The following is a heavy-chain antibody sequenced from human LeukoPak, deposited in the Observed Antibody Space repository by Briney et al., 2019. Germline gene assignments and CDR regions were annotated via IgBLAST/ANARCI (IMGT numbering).Heavy chain of an antibody. CDR2: ISGSGGST. D-gene: IGHD6-13*01. V-gene: IGHV3-23*01. CDR3: AKPYSSSWVWEAFDI. J-gene: IGHJ3*02. Sequence: GGSLRLSCAASGFTFSSYAMSWVRQAPGKGLEWVSAISGSGGSTYYADSVKGRFTISRDNFKNTLYLQMNSLRAEDTAVYYCAKPYSSSWVWEAFDIWGQGTMVTVSS. CDR1: GFTFSSYA.